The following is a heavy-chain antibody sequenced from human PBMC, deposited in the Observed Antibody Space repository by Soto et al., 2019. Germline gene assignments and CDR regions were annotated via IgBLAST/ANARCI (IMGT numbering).Heavy chain of an antibody. D-gene: IGHD3-3*01. CDR1: GLKSSDYS. CDR2: ISSSSCTI. J-gene: IGHJ4*02. CDR3: ERDYNDFWSGQLDY. Sequence: GGFLRLSCTASGLKSSDYSMNWIRQAPGRGLEWVSYISSSSCTIHYADSVEGRFANSRDNAKNSLYLQMNSLRVEETSVYYCERDYNDFWSGQLDYRGKGALVTVFS. V-gene: IGHV3-48*01.